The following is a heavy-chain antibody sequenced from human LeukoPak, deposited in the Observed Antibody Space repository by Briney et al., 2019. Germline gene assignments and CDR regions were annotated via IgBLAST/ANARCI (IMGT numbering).Heavy chain of an antibody. Sequence: GASVKVSCKASGYSFSSYGITWVRQAPGQGLEWMGWISGYNGNTNYALKLRGRVTMTTDTSTSTAYMELRSLRSDDTAVYYCARDNYYGSGSFIHWFDPWGQGTLVTVSS. CDR3: ARDNYYGSGSFIHWFDP. J-gene: IGHJ5*02. CDR1: GYSFSSYG. V-gene: IGHV1-18*01. CDR2: ISGYNGNT. D-gene: IGHD3-10*01.